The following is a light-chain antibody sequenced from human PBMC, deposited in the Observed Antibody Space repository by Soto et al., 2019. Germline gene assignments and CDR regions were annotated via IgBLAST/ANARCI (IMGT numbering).Light chain of an antibody. CDR1: QSVSSY. CDR2: DAS. Sequence: IVLTQSPATLSLSPWEGATLSCGASQSVSSYLAWYQQKPGQAPRLLIYDASNRATGIPARFSGSGSGAEFNLTISSLQSEDFGVYFCQQYDDWLRLTFGGGTKVDI. CDR3: QQYDDWLRLT. V-gene: IGKV3-11*01. J-gene: IGKJ4*01.